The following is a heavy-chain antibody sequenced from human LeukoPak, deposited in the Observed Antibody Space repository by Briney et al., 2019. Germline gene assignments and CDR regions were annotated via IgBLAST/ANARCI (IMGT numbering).Heavy chain of an antibody. CDR2: ISGSGGST. V-gene: IGHV3-23*01. CDR3: AKVSAAGTTYYYYYGMDV. CDR1: GFTFSSYA. D-gene: IGHD6-13*01. J-gene: IGHJ6*02. Sequence: GGSLRLSCAASGFTFSSYAMNWVRQAPGKGLEWVSAISGSGGSTYYADSVKGRFTISRDNSKNTLYLQMNSLRAEDTAVYYCAKVSAAGTTYYYYYGMDVWGQGTTVTVSS.